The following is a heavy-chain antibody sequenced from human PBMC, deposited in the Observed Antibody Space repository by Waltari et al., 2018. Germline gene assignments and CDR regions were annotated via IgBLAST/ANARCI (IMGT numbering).Heavy chain of an antibody. V-gene: IGHV4-34*01. J-gene: IGHJ6*02. CDR1: GGSFSGYY. CDR3: AREEINCSGGSCYRDQGYYYYYYGMDV. CDR2: IYHSGST. D-gene: IGHD2-15*01. Sequence: QVQLQQWGAGLLKPSETLSPPCAVYGGSFSGYYWSWIRQPPGKGLEWIGQIYHSGSTNYNPSPKSRVTISVDTSKNQFSLKLSSVTAADTAVYYCAREEINCSGGSCYRDQGYYYYYYGMDVWGQGTTVTVSS.